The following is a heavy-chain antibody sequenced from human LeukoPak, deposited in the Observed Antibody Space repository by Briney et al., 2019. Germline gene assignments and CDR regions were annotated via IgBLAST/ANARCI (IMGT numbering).Heavy chain of an antibody. D-gene: IGHD3-22*01. J-gene: IGHJ4*02. CDR3: ARHYYDRSDSYSFDY. Sequence: SETLSLTCTVSGGPITGYYWSWIRQPPGKALEWIGYIFSGGSSNYSPSFKCRVTISEATSVNQFSPKLSSVTATDTAVYYCARHYYDRSDSYSFDYWGRGTLVTVSS. CDR2: IFSGGSS. V-gene: IGHV4-59*08. CDR1: GGPITGYY.